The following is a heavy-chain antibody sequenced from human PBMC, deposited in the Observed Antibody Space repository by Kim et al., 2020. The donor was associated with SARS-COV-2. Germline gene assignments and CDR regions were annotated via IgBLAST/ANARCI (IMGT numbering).Heavy chain of an antibody. Sequence: GRFTISRDNAKNSLYLQMNRLRDEDTAVYYCARDFGSGSYWISSYYGMDVWGQGTTVTVSS. CDR3: ARDFGSGSYWISSYYGMDV. D-gene: IGHD3-10*01. V-gene: IGHV3-48*02. J-gene: IGHJ6*02.